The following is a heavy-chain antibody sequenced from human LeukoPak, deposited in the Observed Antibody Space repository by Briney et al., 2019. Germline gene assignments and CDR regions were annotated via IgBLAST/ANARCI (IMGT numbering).Heavy chain of an antibody. J-gene: IGHJ6*02. CDR1: GYTFTSYG. CDR2: ISAYNGNT. Sequence: ASVKVSCKASGYTFTSYGISWVRQAPGQGLEWMGWISAYNGNTNCAQKLQGRVTMTTDTSTSTAYMELRSLRSDDTAVYYCARGTSYDILWGYYYGMDVWGQGTTVTVSS. V-gene: IGHV1-18*01. CDR3: ARGTSYDILWGYYYGMDV. D-gene: IGHD3-9*01.